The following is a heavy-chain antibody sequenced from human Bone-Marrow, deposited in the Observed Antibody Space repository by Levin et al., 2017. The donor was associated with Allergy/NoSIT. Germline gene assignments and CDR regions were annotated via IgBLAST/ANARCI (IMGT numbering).Heavy chain of an antibody. CDR3: ARGGTSSNDY. CDR2: INPKRGDA. Sequence: ASVKVSCTVFGYTFSDYYMHWVRQAPGQGLEWMGWINPKRGDANSAQKFEGRVVLTRDTSISTAYMEVRRLRSDDTALYYCARGGTSSNDYWGQGTLVTVSS. J-gene: IGHJ4*02. V-gene: IGHV1-2*02. CDR1: GYTFSDYY. D-gene: IGHD6-13*01.